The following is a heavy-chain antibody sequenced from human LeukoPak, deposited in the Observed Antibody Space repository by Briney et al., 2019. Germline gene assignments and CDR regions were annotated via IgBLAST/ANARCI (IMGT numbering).Heavy chain of an antibody. D-gene: IGHD3-3*01. CDR3: ARWALYYDFWSGYSTPFDY. V-gene: IGHV1-2*02. CDR1: GYTFTGYY. J-gene: IGHJ4*02. Sequence: ASVKVSCKASGYTFTGYYMHWVRQAPGQGLEWMGWINPNSGGTNYAQKFQGRVTMTRDTSISTAYMELSRLRSDDTAVYYCARWALYYDFWSGYSTPFDYWGQGTLVTVFS. CDR2: INPNSGGT.